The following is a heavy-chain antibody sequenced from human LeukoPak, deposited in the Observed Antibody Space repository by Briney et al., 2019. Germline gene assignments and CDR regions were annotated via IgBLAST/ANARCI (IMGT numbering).Heavy chain of an antibody. CDR1: GGSISSSNW. CDR3: ARDDTTSNHDVSVYYDRNDY. V-gene: IGHV3-7*01. Sequence: PSGTLSLTCAVSGGSISSSNWWSWVRQPPGKGLEWVANIKEDGGLENYVDSVKGRFTISRDNAKNSLYLQLNSLRAEDTAVYYCARDDTTSNHDVSVYYDRNDYWGQGTLVTVSS. CDR2: IKEDGGLE. D-gene: IGHD3-22*01. J-gene: IGHJ4*02.